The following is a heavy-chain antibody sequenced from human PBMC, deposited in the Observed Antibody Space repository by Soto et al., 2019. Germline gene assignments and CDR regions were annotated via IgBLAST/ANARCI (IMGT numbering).Heavy chain of an antibody. Sequence: ASVKVSCKASGYTFSSYDINWVRQTTGQGLEWMGWMNPNSGDTGYAQKFQGRVTMTRDTSITTAYMELSSLRSEDTAVYYCARDGHPSTYWGQGTLVTVSS. CDR2: MNPNSGDT. V-gene: IGHV1-8*01. CDR1: GYTFSSYD. CDR3: ARDGHPSTY. J-gene: IGHJ4*02.